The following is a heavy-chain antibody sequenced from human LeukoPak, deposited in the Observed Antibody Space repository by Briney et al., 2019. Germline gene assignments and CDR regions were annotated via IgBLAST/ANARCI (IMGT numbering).Heavy chain of an antibody. CDR1: GFTFSTSG. CDR3: VSGSDTSGYYFY. Sequence: GRSLRLSCAASGFTFSTSGMNWVRQAPGKGLEWVAVIWSDGSEERYADSVKGRFTISRDNSKSTLYLQMNSLRAEDTAVYYCVSGSDTSGYYFYWGQGTLVTVSS. CDR2: IWSDGSEE. V-gene: IGHV3-33*03. D-gene: IGHD3-22*01. J-gene: IGHJ4*02.